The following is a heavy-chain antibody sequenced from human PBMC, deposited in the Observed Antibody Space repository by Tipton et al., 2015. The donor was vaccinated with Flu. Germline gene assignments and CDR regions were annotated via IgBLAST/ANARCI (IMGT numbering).Heavy chain of an antibody. V-gene: IGHV1-2*06. CDR1: GYTFTGYY. J-gene: IGHJ5*02. CDR3: ARASDNDYKWVDP. D-gene: IGHD1-1*01. CDR2: INPNSGGT. Sequence: QLVQSGAEVKKPGASVKVSCKASGYTFTGYYMNWVRQAPGQGLEWMGRINPNSGGTNYAQKFQGRVTMTRDTSISTAYMELSRLRSDDTAVYYCARASDNDYKWVDPRGQGTLVTVSS.